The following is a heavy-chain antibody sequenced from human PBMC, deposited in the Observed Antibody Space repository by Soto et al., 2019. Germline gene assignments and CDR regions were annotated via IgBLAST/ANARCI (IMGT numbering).Heavy chain of an antibody. Sequence: GGSLRLSCAASGFTFSSYSMNWVRQAPGKGLEWVSSISSSSSYIYYADSVKGRFTISRDNAKNSLYLQMNSLRAEDTAVYYCARSGGDYDFDYWGQGTLVTVSS. J-gene: IGHJ4*02. V-gene: IGHV3-21*01. CDR2: ISSSSSYI. D-gene: IGHD4-17*01. CDR1: GFTFSSYS. CDR3: ARSGGDYDFDY.